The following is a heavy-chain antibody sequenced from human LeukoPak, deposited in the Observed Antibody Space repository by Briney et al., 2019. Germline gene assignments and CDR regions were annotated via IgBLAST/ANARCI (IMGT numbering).Heavy chain of an antibody. V-gene: IGHV3-23*01. D-gene: IGHD5-24*01. Sequence: PGGSLRLSCAASGFTFSSYAMSWVRQAPGKGLEWVSAISGSGGSTYYADSVKGRFTISRDNSKNTLYLQMNSLRAEDTAVYYCAKVGGPRDGYNYYFDYWGQGTLVTVSS. CDR3: AKVGGPRDGYNYYFDY. CDR2: ISGSGGST. J-gene: IGHJ4*02. CDR1: GFTFSSYA.